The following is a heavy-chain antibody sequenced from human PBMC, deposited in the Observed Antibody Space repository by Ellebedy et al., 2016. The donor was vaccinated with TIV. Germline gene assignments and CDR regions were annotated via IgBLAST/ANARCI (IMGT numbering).Heavy chain of an antibody. CDR1: GYTFTGYY. CDR2: VNPDSGVT. CDR3: AREGSYIWKTYRTYYFDY. Sequence: AASVKVSCKASGYTFTGYYIHWVRQAPGQGLEWMGWVNPDSGVTNYAQKFQGWVALTRDTSLTTAYMELSGLKSDDTAVYYCAREGSYIWKTYRTYYFDYWGQGTLVTVSS. J-gene: IGHJ4*02. D-gene: IGHD3-16*02. V-gene: IGHV1-2*04.